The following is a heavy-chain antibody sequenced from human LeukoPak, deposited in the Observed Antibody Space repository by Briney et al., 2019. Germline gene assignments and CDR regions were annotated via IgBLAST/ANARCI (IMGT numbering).Heavy chain of an antibody. CDR2: ISYDGSNK. J-gene: IGHJ4*02. CDR3: ARDIGRYSYGPFDY. V-gene: IGHV3-30*04. D-gene: IGHD5-18*01. Sequence: PGGSLRLSCAASGFTFSSYAMHWVRQAPGKGLEWVAVISYDGSNKYYADSVKGRSTISRDNSKNTLYLQMNSLRAEDTAVYYCARDIGRYSYGPFDYWGQGTLVTVSS. CDR1: GFTFSSYA.